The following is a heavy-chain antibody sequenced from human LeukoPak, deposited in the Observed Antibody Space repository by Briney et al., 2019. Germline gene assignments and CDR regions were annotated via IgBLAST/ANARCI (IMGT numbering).Heavy chain of an antibody. D-gene: IGHD2-15*01. CDR1: GYTFTSFY. Sequence: ASVKVSCKASGYTFTSFYMHWVRQAPGQGLEWMGIINPRGGSATSAQKFQGRVTLTRDTSTSTVYMELSSLRSEDTAVYYCARGPPRYCSGGSCLNWFDPWGQGTLVTVSS. J-gene: IGHJ5*02. CDR3: ARGPPRYCSGGSCLNWFDP. CDR2: INPRGGSA. V-gene: IGHV1-46*01.